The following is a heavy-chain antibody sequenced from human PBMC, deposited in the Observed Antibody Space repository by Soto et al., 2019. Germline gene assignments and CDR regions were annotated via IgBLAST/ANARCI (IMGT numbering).Heavy chain of an antibody. CDR2: TSDYNGNT. CDR1: GYTFTNYG. CDR3: ARGGGIYSISWPLDY. J-gene: IGHJ4*02. D-gene: IGHD6-13*01. Sequence: ASVKVSCKASGYTFTNYGISWVRQAPGQGLGWMGWTSDYNGNTNYAQKFQGRVTLTTDTSTSTAYMELRSLRSDDTAVYYCARGGGIYSISWPLDYWGQGTLVTVSS. V-gene: IGHV1-18*04.